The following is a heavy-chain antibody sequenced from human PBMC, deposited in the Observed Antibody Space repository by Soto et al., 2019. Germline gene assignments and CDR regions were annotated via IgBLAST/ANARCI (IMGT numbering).Heavy chain of an antibody. CDR3: TMYDCSTTVSYDAS. CDR1: GGSISSHY. CDR2: INYSGST. V-gene: IGHV4-59*11. Sequence: WDTLSLTCSVPGGSISSHYWSWIRQPPGKGLEWIAYINYSGSTKYNPSLKSRVTVSVDTSNNQFSLEVSAVTAADTAVFFCTMYDCSTTVSYDASWVQGTLVTVSS. D-gene: IGHD2-2*01. J-gene: IGHJ1*01.